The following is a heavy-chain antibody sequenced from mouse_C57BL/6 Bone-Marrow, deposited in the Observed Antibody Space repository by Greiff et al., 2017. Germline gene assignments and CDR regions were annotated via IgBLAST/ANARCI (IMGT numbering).Heavy chain of an antibody. CDR2: IYPSDSEI. J-gene: IGHJ2*01. CDR3: ARDYCGSSDDPLWDY. Sequence: VQLQQPGAELVRPGSSVKLSCKASGYTFTSYWMDWVQQRPGQGLEWIGNIYPSDSEIHYNQKFKDKATLTVDKASSTAYMQLSSLTSEDSAVYYCARDYCGSSDDPLWDYWGQGTTLTVSS. D-gene: IGHD1-1*01. V-gene: IGHV1-61*01. CDR1: GYTFTSYW.